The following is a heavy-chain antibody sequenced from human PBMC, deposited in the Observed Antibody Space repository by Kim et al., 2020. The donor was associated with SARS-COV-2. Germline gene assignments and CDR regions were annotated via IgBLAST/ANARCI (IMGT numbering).Heavy chain of an antibody. CDR1: GFTFSSYS. J-gene: IGHJ6*02. Sequence: GGSLRLSCAASGFTFSSYSMNWVRQAPGKGLEWVSYISSSSSTIYYADSVKGRFTISRDNAKNSLYLQMNSLRDEDTAVYYCARDFTHVDTAMVYYYGMDVWGQGTTVTVSS. CDR2: ISSSSSTI. V-gene: IGHV3-48*02. CDR3: ARDFTHVDTAMVYYYGMDV. D-gene: IGHD5-18*01.